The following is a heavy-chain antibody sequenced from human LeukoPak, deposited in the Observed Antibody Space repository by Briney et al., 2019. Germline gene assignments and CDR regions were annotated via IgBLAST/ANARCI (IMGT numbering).Heavy chain of an antibody. V-gene: IGHV3-23*01. CDR2: ITGSGETT. CDR1: GFTFSSYA. J-gene: IGHJ4*02. Sequence: PGGSLKLSCAASGFTFSSYAMSWVRQAPGKGLEWVSGITGSGETTFYADSVKGRFTISRDTSKNTLYLQMNSLRADDTAVYYCVKDRCGSSCFVYFDYWGQGTLVTVSS. D-gene: IGHD2-15*01. CDR3: VKDRCGSSCFVYFDY.